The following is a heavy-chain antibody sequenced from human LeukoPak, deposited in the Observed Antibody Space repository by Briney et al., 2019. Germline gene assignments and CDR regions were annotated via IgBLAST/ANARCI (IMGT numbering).Heavy chain of an antibody. Sequence: GGSLRLSCAASGFTFSSYAMSWVRQAPGKGLEWVSAISGSGGSTYYADSVKGRFTISRDNSKNALYLQMNSLRAEDTAVYYCAKAGPGPDVYNWFDPWGQGTLVTVSS. D-gene: IGHD3-16*01. CDR2: ISGSGGST. V-gene: IGHV3-23*01. J-gene: IGHJ5*02. CDR3: AKAGPGPDVYNWFDP. CDR1: GFTFSSYA.